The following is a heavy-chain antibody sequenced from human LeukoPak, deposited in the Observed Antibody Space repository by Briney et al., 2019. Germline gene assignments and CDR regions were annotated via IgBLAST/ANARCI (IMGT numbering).Heavy chain of an antibody. CDR3: AKDENRGIVVVTAIQTWPYYFDY. Sequence: GGSLRLSCAASGFTFSSYGMHWVRQAPGKGLEWVAFIRYDGSNKYYADSVKGRFTISRDNSKNTLYLQMNSLRAEDTAVYYCAKDENRGIVVVTAIQTWPYYFDYWGQGTLVTVSS. J-gene: IGHJ4*02. CDR1: GFTFSSYG. CDR2: IRYDGSNK. D-gene: IGHD2-21*02. V-gene: IGHV3-30*02.